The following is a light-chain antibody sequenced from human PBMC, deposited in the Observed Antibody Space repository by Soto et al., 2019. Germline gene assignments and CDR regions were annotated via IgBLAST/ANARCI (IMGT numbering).Light chain of an antibody. Sequence: EILMTQSPATLSVSPGERVTFPCRASQSVSYYLAWYQQKPRQAPRLLIYDASTRATGIPVRFSGSGSGTEFTLTISSLQSEDFGVYYCQQNKDWPGTFGQGTKVEIK. CDR3: QQNKDWPGT. V-gene: IGKV3-15*01. J-gene: IGKJ1*01. CDR2: DAS. CDR1: QSVSYY.